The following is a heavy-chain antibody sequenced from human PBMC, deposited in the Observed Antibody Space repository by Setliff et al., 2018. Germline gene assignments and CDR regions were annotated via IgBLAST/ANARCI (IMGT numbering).Heavy chain of an antibody. J-gene: IGHJ4*02. CDR1: GFTFSSYS. V-gene: IGHV3-21*01. Sequence: AGGSLRLSCAASGFTFSSYSMNWVRQAPGKGLEWVSSISSSSSYIYYADSVKGRFTISRDNAKNSLYLQMNSLRAEDTAVYYCARAIAAAPDPDYWGQGTLVTVSS. CDR3: ARAIAAAPDPDY. D-gene: IGHD6-13*01. CDR2: ISSSSSYI.